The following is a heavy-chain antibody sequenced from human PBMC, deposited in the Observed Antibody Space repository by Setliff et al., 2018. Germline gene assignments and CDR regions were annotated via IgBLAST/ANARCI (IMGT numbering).Heavy chain of an antibody. Sequence: GESLKISCKRSGYSFTNYWIGWVRQMPGKGLEWMGIIYPGDSDTRYSPSFQGQVTISADKSINTAYLQWSSLKASDTAIYYCARVGPLTDDAFDIWGQGTMVTVSS. CDR2: IYPGDSDT. CDR3: ARVGPLTDDAFDI. CDR1: GYSFTNYW. V-gene: IGHV5-51*01. J-gene: IGHJ3*02. D-gene: IGHD1-26*01.